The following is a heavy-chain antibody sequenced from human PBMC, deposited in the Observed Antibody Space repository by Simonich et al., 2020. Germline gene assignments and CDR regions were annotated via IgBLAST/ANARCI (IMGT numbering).Heavy chain of an antibody. Sequence: EVQLVESGGGLVKPGGSLRLSCAASGFTFSSYSMNWVRQAPGKGLEWVSSSSSSSSYIYYADSGKGRFTISRDNAKNSLYLQMNSLRAEDTAVYYCARGIVGASGAFDIWGQGTMVTVSS. CDR2: SSSSSSYI. V-gene: IGHV3-21*01. J-gene: IGHJ3*02. CDR3: ARGIVGASGAFDI. CDR1: GFTFSSYS. D-gene: IGHD1-26*01.